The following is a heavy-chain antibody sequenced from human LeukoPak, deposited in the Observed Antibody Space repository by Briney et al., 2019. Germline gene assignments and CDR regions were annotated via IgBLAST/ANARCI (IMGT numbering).Heavy chain of an antibody. D-gene: IGHD3-22*01. V-gene: IGHV4-31*03. J-gene: IGHJ4*02. CDR1: GGSISSGGYY. Sequence: LSLTCTVSGGSISSGGYYWSWIRQHPGKGLEWIGYIYYSGSTYYNPSLKSRVTISVDTSKNQFSLKLSSVTAADTAVYYCARVSVVVVEGYYFDYWGQGTLVTVSS. CDR3: ARVSVVVVEGYYFDY. CDR2: IYYSGST.